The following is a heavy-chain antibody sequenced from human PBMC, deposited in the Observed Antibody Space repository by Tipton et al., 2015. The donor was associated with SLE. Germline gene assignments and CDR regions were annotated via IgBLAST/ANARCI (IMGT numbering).Heavy chain of an antibody. V-gene: IGHV4-38-2*01. CDR1: GYSISSGYY. J-gene: IGHJ4*02. CDR2: IYHSGST. D-gene: IGHD2-21*01. CDR3: ARETPGGGDCCHFDY. Sequence: TLSLTCAVSGYSISSGYYWGWIRPPPGKGLEWIGSIYHSGSTYYNPSLKSRVTLSVDTSKNQFSLKLSSGTAADTAVYYCARETPGGGDCCHFDYWGQGTLVTVSS.